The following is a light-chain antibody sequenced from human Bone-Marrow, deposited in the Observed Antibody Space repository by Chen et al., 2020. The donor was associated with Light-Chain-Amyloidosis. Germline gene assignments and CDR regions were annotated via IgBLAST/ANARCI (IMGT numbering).Light chain of an antibody. Sequence: DIQMTQSPYTLSASVGDRVTITCRASQSISNWLAWYQQKPGKAPNLLIYKASNLQRGVPSRFSGSGSVTEFTLTINSLQPEDFTTYYCQQYSSYSFTFGQGTKLELK. V-gene: IGKV1-5*03. J-gene: IGKJ2*01. CDR3: QQYSSYSFT. CDR2: KAS. CDR1: QSISNW.